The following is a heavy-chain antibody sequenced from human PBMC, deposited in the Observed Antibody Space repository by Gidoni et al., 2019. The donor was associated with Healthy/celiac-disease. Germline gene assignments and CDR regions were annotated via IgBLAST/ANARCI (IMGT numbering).Heavy chain of an antibody. J-gene: IGHJ4*02. D-gene: IGHD5-18*01. Sequence: QLQLQESGPGLVKPSETLSLTCTVSGCSISSSSYYWGWIRQPPGKGLEWIGSIYYSGSTYYNPSLKSRVTISVDTSKNQFSLKLSSVTAADTAVYYCARPLDTAMGYFDYWGQGTLVTVSS. CDR3: ARPLDTAMGYFDY. CDR1: GCSISSSSYY. V-gene: IGHV4-39*01. CDR2: IYYSGST.